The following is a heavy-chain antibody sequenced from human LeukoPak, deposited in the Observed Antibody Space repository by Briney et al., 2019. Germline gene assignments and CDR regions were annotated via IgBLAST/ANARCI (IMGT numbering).Heavy chain of an antibody. V-gene: IGHV1-18*01. CDR3: ARVRWDIAAAAMGIDY. CDR2: ISAYNGNT. J-gene: IGHJ4*02. D-gene: IGHD6-13*01. CDR1: GYTFTSYG. Sequence: ASVKVSCKASGYTFTSYGISWVRQAPGQGLEWMGWISAYNGNTNYAQKLQGRVTMTTDTSTSTAYMELRSLRSDDTAVYYCARVRWDIAAAAMGIDYWGQGTLVTVSS.